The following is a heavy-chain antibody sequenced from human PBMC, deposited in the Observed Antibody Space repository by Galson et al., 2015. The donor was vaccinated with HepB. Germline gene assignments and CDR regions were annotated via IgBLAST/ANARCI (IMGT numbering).Heavy chain of an antibody. J-gene: IGHJ3*02. CDR2: IWYDGSNK. V-gene: IGHV3-33*01. CDR3: ARDSFHTTGYCSSTSCYSGAFDI. D-gene: IGHD2-2*01. CDR1: GFTFSSYG. Sequence: SLRLSCAASGFTFSSYGMHWVRQAPGKGLEWVAVIWYDGSNKYYADSVKGRFTISRDNSKNTLYLQMNSLRAEDTAVYYCARDSFHTTGYCSSTSCYSGAFDIWGQGTMVTVSS.